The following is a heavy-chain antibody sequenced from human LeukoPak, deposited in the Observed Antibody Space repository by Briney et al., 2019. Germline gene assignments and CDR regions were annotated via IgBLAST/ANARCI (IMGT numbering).Heavy chain of an antibody. Sequence: SETLSLTCTVSGVAISSNTYNWGWIRPPPGKGLEWIGSIYYSESTDYNPSLKRRVTLSVYTSKNHCSLKLTSVTAADTAVYYCARTYYDYVWGSYRYPFDYWGQGTLVTVSS. CDR2: IYYSEST. D-gene: IGHD3-16*02. CDR3: ARTYYDYVWGSYRYPFDY. J-gene: IGHJ4*02. V-gene: IGHV4-39*01. CDR1: GVAISSNTYN.